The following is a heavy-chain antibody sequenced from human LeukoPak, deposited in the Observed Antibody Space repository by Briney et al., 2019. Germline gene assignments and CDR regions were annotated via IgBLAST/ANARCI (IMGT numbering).Heavy chain of an antibody. CDR3: ARGYSDGYNFGY. CDR1: GYTFTSYY. D-gene: IGHD5-24*01. CDR2: INPSGGST. J-gene: IGHJ4*02. Sequence: SSVKVSCKASGYTFTSYYMHWVRQAPGQGLEWMGIINPSGGSTSYAQKFQVRVTMTSDTSTSTVYMELSSTRSEDTAVYYCARGYSDGYNFGYWGQGTLVTVSS. V-gene: IGHV1-46*01.